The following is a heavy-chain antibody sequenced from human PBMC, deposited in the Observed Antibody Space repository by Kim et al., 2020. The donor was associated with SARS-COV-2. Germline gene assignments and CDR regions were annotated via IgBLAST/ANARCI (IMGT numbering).Heavy chain of an antibody. J-gene: IGHJ5*02. CDR1: GGSISNSSYY. D-gene: IGHD3-9*01. CDR2: IYYSGST. CDR3: ARHIPELNRLRYFDNNWFDP. V-gene: IGHV4-39*01. Sequence: SETLSLTCTVSGGSISNSSYYWGWIRQPPGKGLEWIGSIYYSGSTYYNPSLKTRLTISIDTSKNQFSLKLSSVTAADTAVYYCARHIPELNRLRYFDNNWFDPWGQGTLVTVSS.